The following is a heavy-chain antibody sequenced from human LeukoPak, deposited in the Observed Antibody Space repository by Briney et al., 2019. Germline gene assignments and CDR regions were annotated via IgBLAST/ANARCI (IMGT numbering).Heavy chain of an antibody. CDR1: GYTLTELS. V-gene: IGHV1-24*01. Sequence: ASVKVSCKVSGYTLTELSMHWVRQAPGKGLEWMGGFDPEDGETIYAQKFQGRVTMTEDTSTDRAYMELSSLRSEDTAVYYCATIVSSGYAYFDYWGQGTLVTVSS. CDR2: FDPEDGET. CDR3: ATIVSSGYAYFDY. D-gene: IGHD3-22*01. J-gene: IGHJ4*02.